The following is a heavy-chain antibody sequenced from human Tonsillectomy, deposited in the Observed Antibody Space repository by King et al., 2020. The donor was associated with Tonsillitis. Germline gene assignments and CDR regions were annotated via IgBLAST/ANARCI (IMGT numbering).Heavy chain of an antibody. V-gene: IGHV3-33*05. CDR1: GFTFSSYC. D-gene: IGHD3-9*01. Sequence: VQLVQSGGGVVQPGRSLRLSCAASGFTFSSYCMHWVRQAPGKGLEWVAVISYDGSNKYYADSVKGRFTISRDNSKNTLYLQMNSLRAEDTAVYYCAREGPLLRYFDWQYYYYGMDVWGQGTTVTVSS. CDR3: AREGPLLRYFDWQYYYYGMDV. J-gene: IGHJ6*02. CDR2: ISYDGSNK.